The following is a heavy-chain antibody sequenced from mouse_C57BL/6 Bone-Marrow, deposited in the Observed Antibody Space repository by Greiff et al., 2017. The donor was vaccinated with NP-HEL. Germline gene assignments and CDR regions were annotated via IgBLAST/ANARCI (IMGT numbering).Heavy chain of an antibody. Sequence: VQLQQSGAELVRPGASVTLSCKASGYTFTDYEMHWVKQTPVHGLEWIGAIDPETGGTAYNQKFKGKAILTADKSSSTAYMELRSLTSEDSAVYYCTLPLLLRFDYWGQGTTLTVSS. CDR2: IDPETGGT. V-gene: IGHV1-15*01. CDR3: TLPLLLRFDY. J-gene: IGHJ2*01. CDR1: GYTFTDYE. D-gene: IGHD1-1*01.